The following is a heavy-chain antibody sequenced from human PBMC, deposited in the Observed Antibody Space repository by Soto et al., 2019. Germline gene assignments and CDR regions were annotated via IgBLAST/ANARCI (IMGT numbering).Heavy chain of an antibody. D-gene: IGHD3-9*01. Sequence: SETLPLTCTVSGGSISSYYWSWIRQPPGKGLEWIGYIYYSGSTNYNPSLKSRVTISVDTSKNQFSLKLSSVTAADTAVYYCARGKLSYYDILTGYYDYWGQGTLVTVSS. CDR2: IYYSGST. CDR3: ARGKLSYYDILTGYYDY. V-gene: IGHV4-59*01. CDR1: GGSISSYY. J-gene: IGHJ4*02.